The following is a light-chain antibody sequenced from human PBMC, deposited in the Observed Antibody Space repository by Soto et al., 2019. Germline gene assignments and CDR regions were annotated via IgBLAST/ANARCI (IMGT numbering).Light chain of an antibody. CDR1: QNINNY. J-gene: IGKJ1*01. V-gene: IGKV1-39*01. Sequence: DIQMTQSPSSLSASVGDRVTITCRASQNINNYLNWYQQKPGKAPKLMIYAASTLQRGVPSRFSGSGSGTDFTLTISSLQPEDFATYYCQQSYSSPRTVGQGTKVDSK. CDR3: QQSYSSPRT. CDR2: AAS.